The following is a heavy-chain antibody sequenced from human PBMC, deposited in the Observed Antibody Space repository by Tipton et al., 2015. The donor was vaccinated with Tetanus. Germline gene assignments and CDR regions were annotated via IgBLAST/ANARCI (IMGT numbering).Heavy chain of an antibody. D-gene: IGHD2-8*01. J-gene: IGHJ4*02. CDR2: IYPGDSDT. Sequence: VQLVQSGGEVKKPGESPKISCKGSGYIFNNYWIGWVRQKPGKGLEWMGIIYPGDSDTRYSPSFQGQVTISVDKSINTAYLQWSSLKASDTSMFYCARAHCTDGVCNFDFWGQGALVTVAS. CDR1: GYIFNNYW. CDR3: ARAHCTDGVCNFDF. V-gene: IGHV5-51*01.